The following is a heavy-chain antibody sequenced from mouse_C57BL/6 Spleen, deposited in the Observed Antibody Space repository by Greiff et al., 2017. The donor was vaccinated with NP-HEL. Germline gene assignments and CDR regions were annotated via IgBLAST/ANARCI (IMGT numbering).Heavy chain of an antibody. Sequence: VQLQQPGAELVKPGASVKLSCKASGYTFTSYWMHWVKQRPGQGLEWIGMIQPNSGSTNYNEKFKSKATLTVDKSSSTAYMQLSSLTSEDSAVYYCARRDCDYVDYWGQGTTLTVSS. CDR2: IQPNSGST. CDR1: GYTFTSYW. V-gene: IGHV1-64*01. CDR3: ARRDCDYVDY. J-gene: IGHJ2*01.